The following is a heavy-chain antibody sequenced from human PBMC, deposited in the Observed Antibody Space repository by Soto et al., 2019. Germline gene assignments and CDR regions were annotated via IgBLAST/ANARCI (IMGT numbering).Heavy chain of an antibody. J-gene: IGHJ6*02. CDR2: IYYSGST. Sequence: SETLSLTCTVSGGSISSYYWSWIRQPPGRGLEWIGYIYYSGSTNYNPSLKSRVTISVDTSKNQFSLKLSSVTAADTAVYYCARLRGGPIYYGSGSYYNIHYYYYGMDVWGQGTTVTVSS. CDR1: GGSISSYY. CDR3: ARLRGGPIYYGSGSYYNIHYYYYGMDV. V-gene: IGHV4-59*01. D-gene: IGHD3-10*01.